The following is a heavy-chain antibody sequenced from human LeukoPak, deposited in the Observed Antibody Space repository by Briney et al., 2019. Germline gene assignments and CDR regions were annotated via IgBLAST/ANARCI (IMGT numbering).Heavy chain of an antibody. CDR2: LSDSGGST. D-gene: IGHD1-7*01. CDR1: GFTFSTCG. V-gene: IGHV3-23*01. CDR3: ARSSRELGGYAPWELMPPFDY. J-gene: IGHJ4*02. Sequence: GGSLRLSCAASGFTFSTCGMSWVRQAPGKGLEWVSALSDSGGSTFYADSVKGRFTISRDNAKNSLYLQMNSLRAEDTAVYYCARSSRELGGYAPWELMPPFDYWGQGTLVTVSS.